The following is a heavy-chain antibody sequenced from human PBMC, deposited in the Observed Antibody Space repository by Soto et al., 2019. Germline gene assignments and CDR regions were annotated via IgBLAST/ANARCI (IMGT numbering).Heavy chain of an antibody. CDR1: GFPFSAYN. J-gene: IGHJ4*02. CDR3: SRSPEVGVRGAY. CDR2: ITVGSSHI. V-gene: IGHV3-21*01. Sequence: EVQLVESGGGLVKPGGSLRRSCTGSGFPFSAYNINWVRQAPGKGLEWVSSITVGSSHIYQPNSMKGRFTISRDDAKNSVYLQIDSLRDEDTALYYCSRSPEVGVRGAYWGQGSLVTVSS. D-gene: IGHD3-16*01.